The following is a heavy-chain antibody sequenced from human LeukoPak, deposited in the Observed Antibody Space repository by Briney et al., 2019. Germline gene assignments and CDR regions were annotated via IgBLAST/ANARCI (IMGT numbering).Heavy chain of an antibody. D-gene: IGHD3-16*02. CDR3: ARTDYVWGSYRYTFDY. J-gene: IGHJ4*02. CDR2: IYYSGST. CDR1: GGSISTGYY. Sequence: PSQTLSRTGTVSGGSISTGYYWGWIRQPPGKGLEWIGSIYYSGSTYYNPSLKSRVTISVDTSKNQFSLKLSSVTAADTAVYYCARTDYVWGSYRYTFDYWGQGTLVTVSS. V-gene: IGHV4-39*01.